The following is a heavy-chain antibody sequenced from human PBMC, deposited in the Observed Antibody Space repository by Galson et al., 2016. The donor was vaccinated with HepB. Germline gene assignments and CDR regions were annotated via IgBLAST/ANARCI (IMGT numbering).Heavy chain of an antibody. J-gene: IGHJ3*02. CDR1: GFIFSTYW. CDR2: LKPDGSVE. D-gene: IGHD1-14*01. Sequence: SLRLSCAASGFIFSTYWMSWVRQVPGKGLEWVANLKPDGSVEYYVDSVRGRFSISRDNAKNSLYLQMNSMRAEYTAVYYCTINHDYAFHTWGQGTVVTVSS. V-gene: IGHV3-7*01. CDR3: TINHDYAFHT.